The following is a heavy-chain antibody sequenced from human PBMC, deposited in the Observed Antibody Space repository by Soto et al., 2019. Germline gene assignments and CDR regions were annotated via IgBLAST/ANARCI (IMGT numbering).Heavy chain of an antibody. Sequence: PSETLSLTCTVSGGSISSGDYYWSWIRQPPGKGLDWIGYIYYSGSTYYNPSLKSRVTISVDTSKNQFSLKLSSVTAADTAVYYCARAWYDSISGWFDPWGQGTLVTVSS. V-gene: IGHV4-30-4*01. CDR3: ARAWYDSISGWFDP. D-gene: IGHD3-22*01. J-gene: IGHJ5*02. CDR1: GGSISSGDYY. CDR2: IYYSGST.